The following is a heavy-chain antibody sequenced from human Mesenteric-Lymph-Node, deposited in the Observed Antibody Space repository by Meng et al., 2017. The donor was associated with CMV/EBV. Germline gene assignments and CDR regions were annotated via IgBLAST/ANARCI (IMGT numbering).Heavy chain of an antibody. CDR3: AKGRGSSLEY. J-gene: IGHJ4*02. D-gene: IGHD3-10*01. V-gene: IGHV3-30*02. CDR2: IKNDGSSQ. CDR1: GFTFSTSG. Sequence: GASLKISCAASGFTFSTSGMHWVRQAPGKGLEWVTFIKNDGSSQYYADSVKGRFTISRDNFKNTLYLQMNSLRPEDTAVYYCAKGRGSSLEYWGQGTLVTVSS.